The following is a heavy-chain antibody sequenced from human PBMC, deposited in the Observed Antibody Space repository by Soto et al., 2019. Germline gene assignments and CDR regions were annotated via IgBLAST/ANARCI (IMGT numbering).Heavy chain of an antibody. CDR2: INSDGSST. CDR3: ARDRRAAMVLWPAEPNWFDP. CDR1: GFTFSSYW. V-gene: IGHV3-74*01. Sequence: GGSLRLSCAASGFTFSSYWMHWVRQAPGKGLVWVSRINSDGSSTSYADSVKGRFTISRDNAKNTLYLQMNSLRAEDTAVYYCARDRRAAMVLWPAEPNWFDPWGQGTLVTVSS. J-gene: IGHJ5*02. D-gene: IGHD5-18*01.